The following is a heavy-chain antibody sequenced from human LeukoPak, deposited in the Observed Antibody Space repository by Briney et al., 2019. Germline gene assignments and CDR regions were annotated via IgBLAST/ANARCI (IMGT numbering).Heavy chain of an antibody. Sequence: SETLSLTCAVPDSSMSGYYWSWIRQSPGKGLEWIGYIYYSGSTNYNPSLKSRVTISIDTSKNQFSLKLTSVTTADTAVYYCATYLFRGDTHYFDYWGQGIVVTVSS. CDR1: DSSMSGYY. V-gene: IGHV4-59*01. J-gene: IGHJ4*02. CDR3: ATYLFRGDTHYFDY. D-gene: IGHD3-10*01. CDR2: IYYSGST.